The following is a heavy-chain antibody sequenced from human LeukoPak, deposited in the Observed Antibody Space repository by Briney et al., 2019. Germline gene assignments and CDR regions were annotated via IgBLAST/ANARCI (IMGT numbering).Heavy chain of an antibody. CDR3: ARDLGQYYDTSDNWFDP. Sequence: GGSLRLFCAASGFTFSNYWMHWVRQAPGKGLVWVSRINSDGINTSYADSVKGRFTISRDNAKNTLNLQMNSLRAEDTAVYYCARDLGQYYDTSDNWFDPWGQGTLFTVSS. CDR2: INSDGINT. CDR1: GFTFSNYW. V-gene: IGHV3-74*01. D-gene: IGHD3-22*01. J-gene: IGHJ5*02.